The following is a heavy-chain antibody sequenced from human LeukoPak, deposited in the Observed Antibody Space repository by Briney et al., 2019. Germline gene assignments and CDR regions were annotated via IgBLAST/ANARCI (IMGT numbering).Heavy chain of an antibody. CDR1: GDTFSYYA. Sequence: SCKASGDTFSYYAISWVRQAPGKGLEGVAGISYDGSNKYYADSVKGRFTISRDNSKNTLYLPMNSLRAEDTAVYYCARDSYIVVVVAAPGGMDVWRQGTTVTVSS. CDR2: ISYDGSNK. CDR3: ARDSYIVVVVAAPGGMDV. V-gene: IGHV3-30*04. J-gene: IGHJ6*02. D-gene: IGHD2-15*01.